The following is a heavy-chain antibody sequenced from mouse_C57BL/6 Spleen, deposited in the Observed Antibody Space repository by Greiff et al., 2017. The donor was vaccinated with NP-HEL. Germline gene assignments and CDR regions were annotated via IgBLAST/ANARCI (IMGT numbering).Heavy chain of an antibody. Sequence: VKLMESGPGLVAPSQSLSITCTVSGFSLTSYGVHWVRQPPGKGLEWLVVIWSDGSTTYNSALKSRLSISKDNSKSQVFLKMNSLQTDDTAMYYCARQAVYGSSSYWYFDVWGTGTTVTVSS. CDR2: IWSDGST. J-gene: IGHJ1*03. CDR3: ARQAVYGSSSYWYFDV. D-gene: IGHD1-1*01. CDR1: GFSLTSYG. V-gene: IGHV2-6-1*01.